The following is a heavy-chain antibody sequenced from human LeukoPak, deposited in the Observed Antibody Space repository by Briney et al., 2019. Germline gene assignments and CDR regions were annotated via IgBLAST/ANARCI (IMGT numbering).Heavy chain of an antibody. CDR1: GYTFTSYA. CDR3: ARQDIVVVVAATETYYYYYMDV. J-gene: IGHJ6*03. Sequence: ASVKVSCKASGYTFTSYAMNWVRQAPGQGLEWMGWINTNTGNPTYAQGFTGRFVFSLDTSVSTAYLQISSLKAEDTAVYYCARQDIVVVVAATETYYYYYMDVWGKGTTVTVSS. CDR2: INTNTGNP. V-gene: IGHV7-4-1*02. D-gene: IGHD2-15*01.